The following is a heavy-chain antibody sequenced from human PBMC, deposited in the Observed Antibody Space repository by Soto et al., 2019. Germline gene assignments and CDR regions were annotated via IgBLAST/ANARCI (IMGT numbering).Heavy chain of an antibody. Sequence: ASVKVSCKASGYTFTSYAMHWVRQAPGQRLEWMGWINAGNGNTKYSQKFQGRVTITRDTSASTAYMELSSLRSEDTAVYYCARGGKQVDTAMVWYYGMEVWGQGTTVTVYS. D-gene: IGHD5-18*01. J-gene: IGHJ6*02. CDR1: GYTFTSYA. V-gene: IGHV1-3*01. CDR2: INAGNGNT. CDR3: ARGGKQVDTAMVWYYGMEV.